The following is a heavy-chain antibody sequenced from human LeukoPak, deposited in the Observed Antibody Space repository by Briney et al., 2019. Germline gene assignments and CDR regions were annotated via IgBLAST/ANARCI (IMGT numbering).Heavy chain of an antibody. V-gene: IGHV3-21*01. CDR1: GFIFSTYS. J-gene: IGHJ4*02. Sequence: GESLRLSCGASGFIFSTYSMNWVRQAPGKGLEWVSSISSCTSYIYYADSVKGRFTISRDNAKNSLHLQMNSLRPEDTAVYYCARENSGSYYQIDCWGQGTLVTVSS. CDR3: ARENSGSYYQIDC. CDR2: ISSCTSYI. D-gene: IGHD1-26*01.